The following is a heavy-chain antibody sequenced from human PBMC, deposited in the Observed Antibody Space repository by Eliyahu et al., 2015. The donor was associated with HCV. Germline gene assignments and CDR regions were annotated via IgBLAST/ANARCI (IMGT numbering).Heavy chain of an antibody. D-gene: IGHD3-22*01. J-gene: IGHJ4*02. CDR3: ARSGVSGFGFDY. Sequence: EVQLVQSGAEVKKPGEXXXISCKGXGYSFNTYWIGWVRQMPGKGLEWRGIIYPGDSDTRHSPSFQGQVTISADKSISTAYLQWSSLKASDTAMHYCARSGVSGFGFDYWGQGTLVTVSS. CDR2: IYPGDSDT. CDR1: GYSFNTYW. V-gene: IGHV5-51*01.